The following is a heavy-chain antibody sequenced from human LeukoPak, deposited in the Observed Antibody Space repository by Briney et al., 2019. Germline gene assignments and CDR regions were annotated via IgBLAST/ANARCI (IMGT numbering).Heavy chain of an antibody. J-gene: IGHJ5*02. D-gene: IGHD3-10*01. CDR2: ISGSGGST. CDR3: AKPLTLNSGNNWFDP. CDR1: GFTFSDYY. V-gene: IGHV3-23*01. Sequence: GGSLRLSCAASGFTFSDYYMSWIRQAPGKGLEWVSAISGSGGSTYYADSVKGRFTISRDNSKNTLYLQMNSLRAEDTAVYYCAKPLTLNSGNNWFDPWGQGTLVTVSS.